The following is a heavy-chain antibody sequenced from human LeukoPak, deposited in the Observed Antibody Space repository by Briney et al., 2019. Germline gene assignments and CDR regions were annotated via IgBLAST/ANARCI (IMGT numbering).Heavy chain of an antibody. Sequence: SETLSLTCAVSGYSISSGYYWGWIRQPPGKGLGGIGSIYHSGSTYYNPSLKSRVTISVDTSKNQFSLKLSSVTAADTAVYYCAGAPTSWYENAFDIWGQGTMVTVSS. CDR1: GYSISSGYY. J-gene: IGHJ3*02. V-gene: IGHV4-38-2*01. CDR2: IYHSGST. CDR3: AGAPTSWYENAFDI. D-gene: IGHD6-13*01.